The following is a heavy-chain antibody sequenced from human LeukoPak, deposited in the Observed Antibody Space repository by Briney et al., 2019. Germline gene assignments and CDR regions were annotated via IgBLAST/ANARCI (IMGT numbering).Heavy chain of an antibody. D-gene: IGHD6-13*01. CDR1: GFTFSSYS. CDR3: AREGIASFDY. V-gene: IGHV3-48*01. Sequence: PGGSLRLSCAASGFTFSSYSMNWVRQAPGKGLEWVSYISSSSSTIYYADSVKGRFTISRDNSKNTLYLQMNSLRAEDTTVYYCAREGIASFDYWGQGTLVTVSS. CDR2: ISSSSSTI. J-gene: IGHJ4*02.